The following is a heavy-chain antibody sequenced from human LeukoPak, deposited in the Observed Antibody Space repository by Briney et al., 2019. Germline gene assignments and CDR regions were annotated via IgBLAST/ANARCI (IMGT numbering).Heavy chain of an antibody. CDR3: ARSYYKVWYFDL. Sequence: SSETLSLTCTVSGGSISSGSYYWSWIRQPAGKGLEWIGRIYTSGSTNYNPSLKSRVTISVDTSKNQFSLKLSSVTAADTAVYYCARSYYKVWYFDLWGRGTLVTVSS. CDR1: GGSISSGSYY. CDR2: IYTSGST. D-gene: IGHD3-10*01. V-gene: IGHV4-61*02. J-gene: IGHJ2*01.